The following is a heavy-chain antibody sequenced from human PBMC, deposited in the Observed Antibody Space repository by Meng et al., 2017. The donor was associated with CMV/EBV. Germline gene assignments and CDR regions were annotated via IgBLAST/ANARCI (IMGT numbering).Heavy chain of an antibody. D-gene: IGHD1-26*01. J-gene: IGHJ6*02. CDR2: IRYDGSNK. CDR3: PKEGKWGVGARYYYYGMDV. CDR1: GFTFSSYG. Sequence: GGSLRLSCAASGFTFSSYGIHWVRQAPGKGLEWVAFIRYDGSNKYYADSVKGRFTISRDNSKNTVYLQMNSLRAEDTAVYYCPKEGKWGVGARYYYYGMDVWGQGTTVTVSS. V-gene: IGHV3-30*02.